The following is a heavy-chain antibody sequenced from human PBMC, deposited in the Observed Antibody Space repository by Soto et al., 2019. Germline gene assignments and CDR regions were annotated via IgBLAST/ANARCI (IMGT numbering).Heavy chain of an antibody. CDR3: ARVTGNSPPRFDY. CDR2: ISGRSTTL. CDR1: GFTFSSYS. V-gene: IGHV3-48*02. Sequence: EVQLVESGGGLVQPGGSLRLSCAASGFTFSSYSMNWVSQAPGTGLEWLSYISGRSTTLYYADSVKGRSTISRDNAKNSLYLQMNSLRDEATCVYYCARVTGNSPPRFDYCGQGTLVTVSS. D-gene: IGHD1-20*01. J-gene: IGHJ4*02.